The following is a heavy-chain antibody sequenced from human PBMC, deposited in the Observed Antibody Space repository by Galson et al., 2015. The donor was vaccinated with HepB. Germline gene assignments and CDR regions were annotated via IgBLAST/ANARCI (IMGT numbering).Heavy chain of an antibody. CDR3: ARDRYYDSSGYSHLDY. Sequence: SVKVSCKASGGTFSSYAISWVRQAPGQGLEWMGRIIPILGIANYAQKFQGRVTITADKSTSTAYMELSSLRSEDTAVYYCARDRYYDSSGYSHLDYWGQGTLVTVSS. CDR1: GGTFSSYA. CDR2: IIPILGIA. V-gene: IGHV1-69*04. D-gene: IGHD3-22*01. J-gene: IGHJ4*02.